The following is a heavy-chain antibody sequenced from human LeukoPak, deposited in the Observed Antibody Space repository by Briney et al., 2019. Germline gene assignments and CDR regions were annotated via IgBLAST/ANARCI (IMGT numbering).Heavy chain of an antibody. CDR1: GGSISNYY. Sequence: PSETLSLTCTVSGGSISNYYWSWIRQPAGKGLEWIGRIYICGTTNYNPSLKSRVTTSVDTSKNQFSLKLTSVTAADTAVYYCARGSSITIFGVVNFYYMDVWGRGTTVTVSS. D-gene: IGHD3-3*01. V-gene: IGHV4-4*07. CDR2: IYICGTT. J-gene: IGHJ6*03. CDR3: ARGSSITIFGVVNFYYMDV.